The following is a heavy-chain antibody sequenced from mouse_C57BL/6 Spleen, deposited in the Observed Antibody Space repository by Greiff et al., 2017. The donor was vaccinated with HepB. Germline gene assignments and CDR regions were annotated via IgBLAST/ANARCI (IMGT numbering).Heavy chain of an antibody. V-gene: IGHV3-6*01. CDR3: ARKGGYYGGYYFDY. Sequence: EVKVEESGPGLVKPSQSLSLTCSVTGYSITSGYYWNWIRQFPGNKLEWMGYISYDGSNNYNPSLKNRISITRDTSKNQFFLKLNSVTTEDTATYYCARKGGYYGGYYFDYWGQGTTLTVSS. CDR1: GYSITSGYY. CDR2: ISYDGSN. D-gene: IGHD2-3*01. J-gene: IGHJ2*01.